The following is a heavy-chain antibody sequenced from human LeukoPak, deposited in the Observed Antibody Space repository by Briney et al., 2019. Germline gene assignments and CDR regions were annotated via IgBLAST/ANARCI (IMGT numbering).Heavy chain of an antibody. V-gene: IGHV3-74*01. D-gene: IGHD3-10*01. CDR2: INSDGSST. Sequence: GGSLRLSCAASGFTFSSYWMHWVRQAPGKGLVWVSRINSDGSSTSYADSVKGRFTISRDNAKDTLYLQMNSLRAEDTAVYYCAYYYGSGSTRGYYFDYWGQGTLVTVSS. J-gene: IGHJ4*02. CDR1: GFTFSSYW. CDR3: AYYYGSGSTRGYYFDY.